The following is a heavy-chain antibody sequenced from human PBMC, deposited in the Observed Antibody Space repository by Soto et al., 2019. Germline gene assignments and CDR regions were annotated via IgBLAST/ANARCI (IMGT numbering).Heavy chain of an antibody. J-gene: IGHJ4*02. Sequence: PSETLSLTCTVSGGSISSYYWTWIRQPPGKEPEWIAYIYYTGSTSYNPSLKSRVTISLDTSKNQFSLNLSSVTAADTAVYYCARHHRYCTGGSCYAIDSGGQGTLVTVSS. V-gene: IGHV4-59*08. CDR1: GGSISSYY. CDR2: IYYTGST. D-gene: IGHD2-15*01. CDR3: ARHHRYCTGGSCYAIDS.